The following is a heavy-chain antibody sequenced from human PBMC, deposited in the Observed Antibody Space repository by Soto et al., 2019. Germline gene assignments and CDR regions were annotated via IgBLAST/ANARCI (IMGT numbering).Heavy chain of an antibody. D-gene: IGHD3-9*01. Sequence: PGGSLRLSCVASGFAFRSYGMNWVRQAPGKGLEWVSSISTSSSAIYCTDSVKGRFTISRDNARNSLYLQMKSLRAEDTAVYFCARDGADYDILTGYYDYYYHDMDVWGQGTTVTVSS. CDR3: ARDGADYDILTGYYDYYYHDMDV. V-gene: IGHV3-21*06. CDR2: ISTSSSAI. CDR1: GFAFRSYG. J-gene: IGHJ6*02.